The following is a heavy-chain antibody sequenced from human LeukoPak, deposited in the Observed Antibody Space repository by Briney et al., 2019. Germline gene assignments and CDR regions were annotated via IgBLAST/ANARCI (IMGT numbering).Heavy chain of an antibody. Sequence: GGSLRLSCAASGFTFSSYGMHWVRQAPGKGLEWVAFIRYDGSNKYYADSVKGRFTISRDNSKNTLYLQMNSLRAEDTAVYYCAKDVRWSSNEQDDYWGQGTLVTVSS. CDR1: GFTFSSYG. D-gene: IGHD6-13*01. CDR2: IRYDGSNK. V-gene: IGHV3-30*02. J-gene: IGHJ4*02. CDR3: AKDVRWSSNEQDDY.